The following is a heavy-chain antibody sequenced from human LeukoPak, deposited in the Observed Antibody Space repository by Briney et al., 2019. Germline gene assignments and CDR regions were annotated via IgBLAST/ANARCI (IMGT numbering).Heavy chain of an antibody. CDR2: IYTSGST. CDR1: GGSISSGSYY. Sequence: TSETLSLTCTVSGGSISSGSYYWSWIRQPAGKGLEWIGRIYTSGSTNYNPSLKSRVTISVDTSKNQFSLKLSSVTAADTAVYYCASGTDYGGGANADYWGQGTLVTVSS. J-gene: IGHJ4*02. V-gene: IGHV4-61*02. CDR3: ASGTDYGGGANADY. D-gene: IGHD4-23*01.